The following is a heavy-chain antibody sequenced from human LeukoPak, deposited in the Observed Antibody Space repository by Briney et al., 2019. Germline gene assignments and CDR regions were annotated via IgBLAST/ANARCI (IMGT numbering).Heavy chain of an antibody. CDR2: ISYDGSNK. D-gene: IGHD3-3*01. J-gene: IGHJ6*02. Sequence: GGSLRLSCAASGFTFSSYAMHWVRQAPGKGLEWVAVISYDGSNKYYADSVKGRFTISRDNPKNTLYLQMNSLRAEDTAVYYCARDGRGIFGKGYYYYGMDVWGQGTTVTVSS. CDR3: ARDGRGIFGKGYYYYGMDV. V-gene: IGHV3-30-3*01. CDR1: GFTFSSYA.